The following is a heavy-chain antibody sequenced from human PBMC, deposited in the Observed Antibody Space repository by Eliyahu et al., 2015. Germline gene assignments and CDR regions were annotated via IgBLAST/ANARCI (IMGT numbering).Heavy chain of an antibody. CDR2: ISGSGGST. V-gene: IGHV3-23*01. CDR1: GFTFSSYA. J-gene: IGHJ4*02. CDR3: AKDPYLHSGSYY. Sequence: EVQLLESGGGLVQPGGSLXLSCAAXGFTFSSYAMSWVRQAPGKGLEWVSAISGSGGSTYYADSVKGRFTISRDNSKNTLYLQMNSLRAEDTAVYYCAKDPYLHSGSYYWGQGTLVTVSS. D-gene: IGHD1-26*01.